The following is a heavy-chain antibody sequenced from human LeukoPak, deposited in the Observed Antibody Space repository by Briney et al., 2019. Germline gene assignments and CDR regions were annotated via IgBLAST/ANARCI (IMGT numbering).Heavy chain of an antibody. CDR1: GFTFADYN. V-gene: IGHV3-23*01. CDR2: ISGSGGST. J-gene: IGHJ3*02. Sequence: PGGSLRLSCTASGFTFADYNMNWVRQAPGKGLEWVSAISGSGGSTYYADSVKGRFTISRDNSKNTLYLQMNSLRAEDTAVYYCAKSIVVVAPDAFDIWGQGTMVTVSS. CDR3: AKSIVVVAPDAFDI. D-gene: IGHD3-22*01.